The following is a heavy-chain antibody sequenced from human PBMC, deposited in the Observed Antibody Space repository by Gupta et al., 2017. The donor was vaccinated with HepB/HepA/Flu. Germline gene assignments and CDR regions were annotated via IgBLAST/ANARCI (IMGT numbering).Heavy chain of an antibody. D-gene: IGHD6-19*01. Sequence: QVQLVESGGGVVQPGRSLRLSCAASGFTFSSYGLHWVRQVPRKGLEGVAVIWYDGSNKYYADSVKGRFTISRDNSKNTLYLQMNSLRAEDTAVYYCAREQPGIAVAGTFSYFDYWGQGTLVTVSS. V-gene: IGHV3-33*01. CDR1: GFTFSSYG. CDR2: IWYDGSNK. CDR3: AREQPGIAVAGTFSYFDY. J-gene: IGHJ4*02.